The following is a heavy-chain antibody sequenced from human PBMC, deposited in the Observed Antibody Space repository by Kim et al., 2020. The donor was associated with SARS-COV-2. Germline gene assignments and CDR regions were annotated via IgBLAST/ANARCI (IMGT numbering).Heavy chain of an antibody. V-gene: IGHV4-39*07. CDR3: VDSSGYYYYFQH. J-gene: IGHJ1*01. Sequence: NNPSLKRRVTISVDTSKNQFSLKLSSVTAADTAVYYCVDSSGYYYYFQHWGQGTLVTVSS. D-gene: IGHD3-22*01.